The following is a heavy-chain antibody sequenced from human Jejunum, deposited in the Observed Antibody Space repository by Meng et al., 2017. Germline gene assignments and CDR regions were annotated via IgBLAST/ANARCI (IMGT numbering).Heavy chain of an antibody. CDR1: GFTFSSYA. V-gene: IGHV3-23*01. CDR3: ARSIVVVVVATPFDY. Sequence: GESLKISCAASGFTFSSYAMSWVRQAPGKGLEWVSGISGYGGSTYYADSVKGRFTISRDTSKNTLYLQMNSLRAEDTAVYYCARSIVVVVVATPFDYWGQGILVTVSS. D-gene: IGHD2-15*01. CDR2: ISGYGGST. J-gene: IGHJ4*02.